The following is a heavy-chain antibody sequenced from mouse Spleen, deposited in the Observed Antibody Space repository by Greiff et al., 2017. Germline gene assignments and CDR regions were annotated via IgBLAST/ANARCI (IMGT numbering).Heavy chain of an antibody. CDR1: GFTFSSYA. CDR2: ISDGGSYT. V-gene: IGHV5-4*03. J-gene: IGHJ4*01. CDR3: ASLLLRYYAMDY. Sequence: EVNVVESGGGLVKPGGSLKLSCAASGFTFSSYAMSWVRQTPEKRLEWVATISDGGSYTYYPDNVKGRFTISRDNAKNNLYLQMSHLKSEDTAMYYCASLLLRYYAMDYWGQGTSVTVSS. D-gene: IGHD1-1*01.